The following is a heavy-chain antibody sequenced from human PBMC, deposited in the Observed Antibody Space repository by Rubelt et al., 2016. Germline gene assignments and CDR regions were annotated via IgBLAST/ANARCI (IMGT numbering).Heavy chain of an antibody. CDR3: ARGGAITIFGVVIRELDY. J-gene: IGHJ4*02. CDR1: GFTFSTYA. Sequence: VRGGGSLRLSCAASGFTFSTYAMSWVRQAPGKGLEWVSVISGGGSNTYYADSVKGRFTISRDNSKNTLYLQMNSLRAEDTAVYYCARGGAITIFGVVIRELDYWGQGTLVTVSS. CDR2: ISGGGSNT. D-gene: IGHD3-3*01. V-gene: IGHV3-23*01.